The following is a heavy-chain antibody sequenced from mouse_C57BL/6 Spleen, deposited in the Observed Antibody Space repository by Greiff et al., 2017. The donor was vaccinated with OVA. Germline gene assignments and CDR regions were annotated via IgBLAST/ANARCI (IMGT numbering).Heavy chain of an antibody. CDR2: INPYNGGT. V-gene: IGHV1-19*01. Sequence: EVQLQQPGPVLVKPGASVKMSCKASGYTFTDYYMNWVKQSHGKSLEWIGVINPYNGGTNYNQKFKGKATLTVDKSSSTAYMELNSLTTEDTAVYYCDRQDYDEYYAIDYWGQGTSVTVSS. J-gene: IGHJ4*01. D-gene: IGHD2-4*01. CDR3: DRQDYDEYYAIDY. CDR1: GYTFTDYY.